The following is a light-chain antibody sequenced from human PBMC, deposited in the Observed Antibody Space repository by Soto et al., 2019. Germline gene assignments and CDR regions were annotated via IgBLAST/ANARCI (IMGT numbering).Light chain of an antibody. CDR2: TAS. V-gene: IGKV1-9*01. CDR1: QGISNH. J-gene: IGKJ5*01. Sequence: DIQLTQAPSFLSASVGDRVIITCRASQGISNHLAWYQQKPGKAPKLLIYTASTLQSGVPPRFSGSGSGTDFTLTINRLLPEDFATYYCKQRNGYPITFGQGKRLEIK. CDR3: KQRNGYPIT.